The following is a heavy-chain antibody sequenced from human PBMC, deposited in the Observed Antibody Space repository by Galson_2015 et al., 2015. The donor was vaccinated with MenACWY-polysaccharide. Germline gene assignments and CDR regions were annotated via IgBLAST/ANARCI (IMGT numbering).Heavy chain of an antibody. CDR1: GGSISRGDSY. D-gene: IGHD2-2*01. Sequence: LSLTCTVSGGSISRGDSYWSWIRQSPGKGLEWIGYIYYSGRTNYSPSLKSRATVSLDTSKNQFSLKLSFVTAADTAVYYCASLPLGNCGSVSCYGYFHHWGQGTLVTVSS. V-gene: IGHV4-30-4*01. CDR3: ASLPLGNCGSVSCYGYFHH. J-gene: IGHJ1*01. CDR2: IYYSGRT.